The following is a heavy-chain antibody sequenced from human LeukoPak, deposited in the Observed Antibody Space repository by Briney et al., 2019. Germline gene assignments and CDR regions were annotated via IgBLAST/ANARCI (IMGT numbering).Heavy chain of an antibody. CDR2: ITDNGAHT. J-gene: IGHJ4*02. V-gene: IGHV3-23*01. CDR3: ARAAMVRGVDYFDY. CDR1: GFTISNSA. Sequence: GGSLRLSCAASGFTISNSAMTWVRQAQGKGLDWVSIITDNGAHTFYADSVKGRFTISRDTSENTLYLQMNSLRADDTAVYYCARAAMVRGVDYFDYWGQGTLVTVSS. D-gene: IGHD3-10*01.